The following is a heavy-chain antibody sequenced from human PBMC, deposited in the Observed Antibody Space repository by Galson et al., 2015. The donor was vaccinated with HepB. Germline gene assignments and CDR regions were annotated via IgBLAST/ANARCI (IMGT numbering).Heavy chain of an antibody. J-gene: IGHJ3*02. CDR2: IIPILGIA. V-gene: IGHV1-69*04. CDR3: ARPKSLGYCSSTSCHDDAFDI. CDR1: GGTFSSYA. Sequence: SVKVSCKASGGTFSSYAISWVRQAPGQGLEWMGRIIPILGIANYAQKFQGRVTITADKSTSTAYMELSSLRSEDTAVYYCARPKSLGYCSSTSCHDDAFDIWGQGTMVTVSS. D-gene: IGHD2-2*01.